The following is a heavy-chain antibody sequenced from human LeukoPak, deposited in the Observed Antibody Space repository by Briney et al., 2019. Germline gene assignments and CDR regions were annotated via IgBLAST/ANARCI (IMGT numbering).Heavy chain of an antibody. Sequence: PGGSLRLSCAASGFTFSSYAISWVRQAPGQGLEWMGGIIPIFGTANYAQKFQGRVTITADKSTSTAYMELSSLRSEDTAVYYCVSLLVQFDYWGQGTLVTVSS. V-gene: IGHV1-69*06. CDR1: GFTFSSYA. CDR3: VSLLVQFDY. D-gene: IGHD1/OR15-1a*01. CDR2: IIPIFGTA. J-gene: IGHJ4*02.